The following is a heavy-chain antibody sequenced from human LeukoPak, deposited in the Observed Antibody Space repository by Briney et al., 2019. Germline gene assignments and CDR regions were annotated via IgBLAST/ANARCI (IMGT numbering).Heavy chain of an antibody. D-gene: IGHD4-17*01. Sequence: GESLKISCKCSGYSFTRHWISWVRQMPGKGLEWMGRIDPSDSYTNYSPSFQGHVNISADKSISTAYLQWTSLKASDTAMYYCARESADYGDYPDYFDYWGQGTLVTVSS. CDR1: GYSFTRHW. CDR2: IDPSDSYT. CDR3: ARESADYGDYPDYFDY. V-gene: IGHV5-10-1*01. J-gene: IGHJ4*02.